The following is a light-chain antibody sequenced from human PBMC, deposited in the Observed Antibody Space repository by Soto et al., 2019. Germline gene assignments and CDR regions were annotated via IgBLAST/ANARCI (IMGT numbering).Light chain of an antibody. Sequence: QSALTQPASVSGSPGQSITISCTGTSSDVGGYNYVSWYQQHPGKAPKLMIYEVSNRPSGVSNRFSGSKSGNTASLTISGLQDEDEADYYCSSYTSSHVFGTGTKLTVL. CDR2: EVS. V-gene: IGLV2-14*01. J-gene: IGLJ1*01. CDR3: SSYTSSHV. CDR1: SSDVGGYNY.